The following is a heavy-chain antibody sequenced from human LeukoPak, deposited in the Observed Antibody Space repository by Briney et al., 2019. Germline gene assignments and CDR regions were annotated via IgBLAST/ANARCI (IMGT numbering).Heavy chain of an antibody. CDR1: GYTFTNYA. CDR2: ISGYNGKT. D-gene: IGHD2-15*01. V-gene: IGHV1-18*01. CDR3: ARDVGEGYCSGGSCSDY. J-gene: IGHJ4*02. Sequence: ASVKVSCXASGYTFTNYAISWVRQAPGQGLEWMGWISGYNGKTNYAQKLQGRVTMTTDTSTSTVYMDLRSLRSDDTAVYYCARDVGEGYCSGGSCSDYWGQGTLVTVSP.